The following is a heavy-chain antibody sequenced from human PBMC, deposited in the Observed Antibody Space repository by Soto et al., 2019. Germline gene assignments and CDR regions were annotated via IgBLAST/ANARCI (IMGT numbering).Heavy chain of an antibody. CDR1: GGSFSSYF. CDR2: VYYSGTT. V-gene: IGHV4-59*01. D-gene: IGHD6-13*01. Sequence: SETLSLTCTVSGGSFSSYFFIWVRQPPGKGLEWIRSVYYSGTTDYNPSPKSRATISVDTSKTQFSLNLRTVTAAATAVYYRARDLAAVPRAFNYWGRGTLVTVSS. J-gene: IGHJ4*02. CDR3: ARDLAAVPRAFNY.